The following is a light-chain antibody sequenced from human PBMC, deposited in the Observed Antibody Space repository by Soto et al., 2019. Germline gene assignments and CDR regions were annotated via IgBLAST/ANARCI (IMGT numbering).Light chain of an antibody. CDR2: SNS. CDR3: AAWDDSLNGYV. J-gene: IGLJ1*01. CDR1: SSTIGSNT. V-gene: IGLV1-44*01. Sequence: SVLTQPPPASATPRPRGTIPFFGSSSTIGSNTVNWYQQLPGTAPKLLIYSNSQRPSGVPDRFSGSKSGTSASLAISGLQSEDEADYYCAAWDDSLNGYVFGTGTKVTVL.